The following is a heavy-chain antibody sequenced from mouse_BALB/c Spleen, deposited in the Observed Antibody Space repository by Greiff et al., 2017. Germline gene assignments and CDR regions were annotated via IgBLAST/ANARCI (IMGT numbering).Heavy chain of an antibody. Sequence: VKLMESGPELVKPGASVKISCKASGYAFSSSWMNWVKQRPGQGLEWIGRIYPGDGDTNYNGKFKGKATLTADKSSSTAYMQLSSLTSVDSAVYFCARRGDFFDYWGQGTTLTVSS. J-gene: IGHJ2*01. CDR3: ARRGDFFDY. CDR1: GYAFSSSW. V-gene: IGHV1-82*01. CDR2: IYPGDGDT.